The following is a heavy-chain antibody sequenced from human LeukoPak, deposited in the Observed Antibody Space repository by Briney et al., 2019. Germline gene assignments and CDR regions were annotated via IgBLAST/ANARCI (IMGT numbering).Heavy chain of an antibody. CDR2: INPNSGGT. D-gene: IGHD3-10*01. CDR3: ARGPGSYYGSGSYKYYFDY. Sequence: ASVTVSCKASGYTFTGYYMHWVRQAPGQGLEWMGWINPNSGGTNYAQKFQGRVTMTRDTSISTAYMELSRLRSDDTAVYYCARGPGSYYGSGSYKYYFDYWGQGTLVTVSS. J-gene: IGHJ4*02. V-gene: IGHV1-2*02. CDR1: GYTFTGYY.